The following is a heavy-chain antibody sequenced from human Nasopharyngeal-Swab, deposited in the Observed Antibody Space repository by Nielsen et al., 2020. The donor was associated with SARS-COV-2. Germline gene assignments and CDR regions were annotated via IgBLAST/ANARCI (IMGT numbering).Heavy chain of an antibody. Sequence: WIRQPPGKGLEWVAVISYDGSNKYYADSVKGRFTISRDNSKNTLYLQMNSLRAEDTAVYYCARAHDSSGYYQRRSYFDYWGQGTLVPSPQ. CDR2: ISYDGSNK. J-gene: IGHJ4*02. V-gene: IGHV3-30*03. CDR3: ARAHDSSGYYQRRSYFDY. D-gene: IGHD3-22*01.